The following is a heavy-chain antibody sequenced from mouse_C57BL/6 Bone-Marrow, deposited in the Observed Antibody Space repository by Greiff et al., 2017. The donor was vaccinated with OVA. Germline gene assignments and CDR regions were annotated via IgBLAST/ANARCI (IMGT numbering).Heavy chain of an antibody. V-gene: IGHV1-81*01. Sequence: QVQLQQSGAELARPGASVKLSCKASGYTFPSYGISWVKQRTGQGLEWIGEIYPRSGNTYYNEKFKGKATLTADKSSSTAYMELRSLTSEDSAVYFCARNDYGSSYDYFDYWGQGTTLTVSS. J-gene: IGHJ2*01. D-gene: IGHD1-1*01. CDR2: IYPRSGNT. CDR1: GYTFPSYG. CDR3: ARNDYGSSYDYFDY.